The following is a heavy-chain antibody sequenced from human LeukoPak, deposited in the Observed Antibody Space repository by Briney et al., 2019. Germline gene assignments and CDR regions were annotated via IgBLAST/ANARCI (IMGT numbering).Heavy chain of an antibody. D-gene: IGHD1-26*01. J-gene: IGHJ4*02. V-gene: IGHV4-4*07. CDR1: VGSIWSYY. CDR3: ARVRSGSYYFDY. CDR2: IYSSGIT. Sequence: SETLSLTCSVSVGSIWSYYWSWSRQPAGKGLEWIGRIYSSGITNYNPSLKSRVTMSVDTSKNQFSLNLNSVTAADTAFYYCARVRSGSYYFDYWGQGTLVTVSS.